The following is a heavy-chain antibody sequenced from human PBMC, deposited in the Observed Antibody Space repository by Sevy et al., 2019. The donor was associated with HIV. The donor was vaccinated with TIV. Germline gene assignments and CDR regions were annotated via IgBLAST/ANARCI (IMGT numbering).Heavy chain of an antibody. CDR1: GGSISSYY. Sequence: SETLSLTCTVSGGSISSYYWSWIRQPAGKGLEWIGRIYTSGSTNYTPSLKSRVTMSVDTSKNQFSLKLSSVTAADTAVYYCARDYSSSWYIQGNAFDIWGQGTMVTVSS. D-gene: IGHD6-13*01. CDR3: ARDYSSSWYIQGNAFDI. CDR2: IYTSGST. J-gene: IGHJ3*02. V-gene: IGHV4-4*07.